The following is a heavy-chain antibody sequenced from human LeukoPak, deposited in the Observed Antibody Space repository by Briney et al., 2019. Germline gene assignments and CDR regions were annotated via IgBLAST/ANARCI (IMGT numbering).Heavy chain of an antibody. D-gene: IGHD6-13*01. CDR3: ARDLKAYSSSGGVDF. V-gene: IGHV3-48*01. Sequence: SGGSLRLSCAASGFSFSSYSMTWVRQTPGKGLEWISYISSSSTTIHYADSVKGRFSISRDSARNSLYLQMNSLRAEDTAVYYCARDLKAYSSSGGVDFWGQGTLVTVSS. CDR2: ISSSSTTI. CDR1: GFSFSSYS. J-gene: IGHJ4*02.